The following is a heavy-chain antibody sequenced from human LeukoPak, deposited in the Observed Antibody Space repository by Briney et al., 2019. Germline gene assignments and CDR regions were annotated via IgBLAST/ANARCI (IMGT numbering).Heavy chain of an antibody. D-gene: IGHD3-22*01. CDR2: ISSSGTTT. CDR3: AREGSYSDSRGYYRSFDY. CDR1: GFTFTSYS. Sequence: GGSLRLSCAASGFTFTSYSMNWVRQAPGKGPEWISYISSSGTTTYYVDSVRGRFTISRDYAKDSLSLPMNSLRVGDTAVYYCAREGSYSDSRGYYRSFDYWGQGTLVTVSS. J-gene: IGHJ4*02. V-gene: IGHV3-48*01.